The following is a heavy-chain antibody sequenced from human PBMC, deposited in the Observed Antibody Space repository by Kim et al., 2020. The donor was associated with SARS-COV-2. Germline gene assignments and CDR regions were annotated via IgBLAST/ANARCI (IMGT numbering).Heavy chain of an antibody. D-gene: IGHD3-10*01. Sequence: YADSVTGRCTISRDNAKNTLHLQMSSLRFDDTVMYYCVLGSGSSLVHFWGQGTLVTVSS. CDR3: VLGSGSSLVHF. J-gene: IGHJ4*02. V-gene: IGHV3-74*01.